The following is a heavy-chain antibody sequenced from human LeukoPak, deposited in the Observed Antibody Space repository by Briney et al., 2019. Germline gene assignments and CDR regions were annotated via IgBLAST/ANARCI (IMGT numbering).Heavy chain of an antibody. CDR1: VFTFSIYW. D-gene: IGHD3-22*01. CDR2: IKQGGWER. Sequence: GGSLRLSCAPSVFTFSIYWMSCVPHAPGGGGGWVSHIKQGGWERYYVDSVKGGFTISRDTAKNSLYLQMNSLRVEDTGVYYCASTNGRSYYDSRGEARYFDLWGRRTLVTAS. V-gene: IGHV3-7*01. J-gene: IGHJ2*01. CDR3: ASTNGRSYYDSRGEARYFDL.